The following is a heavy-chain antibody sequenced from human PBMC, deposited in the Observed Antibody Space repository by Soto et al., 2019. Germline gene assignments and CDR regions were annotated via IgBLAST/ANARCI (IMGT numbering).Heavy chain of an antibody. CDR1: GASIDRSNYY. J-gene: IGHJ4*02. Sequence: PSETVSLTCTVSGASIDRSNYYWDWIRQPPGKGLEWIWTTYYNGNAYYNPSLKSRVTMSVDTSKNQFSLKLISVTAADTAVYYCARHFVAVVIKGWGYWGQGTLVT. D-gene: IGHD3-22*01. V-gene: IGHV4-39*01. CDR2: TYYNGNA. CDR3: ARHFVAVVIKGWGY.